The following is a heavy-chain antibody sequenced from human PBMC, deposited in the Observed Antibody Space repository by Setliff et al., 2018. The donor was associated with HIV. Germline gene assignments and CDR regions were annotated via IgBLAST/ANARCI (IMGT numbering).Heavy chain of an antibody. J-gene: IGHJ4*02. CDR2: ISSSGSYI. Sequence: GESLKISCVASGFTFDDYAMNWVRQAPGKGLEWVASISSSGSYIHYADSLKGRFTISRDNAKNSQYLLMSDLRAEDTAVYYCAAVFTGEPGRSLDYWGQGTPVTVSS. D-gene: IGHD1-26*01. V-gene: IGHV3-21*01. CDR1: GFTFDDYA. CDR3: AAVFTGEPGRSLDY.